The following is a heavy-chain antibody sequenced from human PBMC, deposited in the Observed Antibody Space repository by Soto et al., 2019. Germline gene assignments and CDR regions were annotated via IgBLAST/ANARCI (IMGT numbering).Heavy chain of an antibody. D-gene: IGHD5-18*01. CDR2: ISYDGSNK. CDR1: GFTFSSYA. J-gene: IGHJ4*02. CDR3: ARDVDTAMVTRGGYSY. V-gene: IGHV3-30-3*01. Sequence: QVQLVESGGGVVQPGRSLRLSCAASGFTFSSYAMHWVRQAPGKGLEWVAVISYDGSNKYYADPVKGRFTISRDNSKNSLYLQMNSLRAEDTAVYYCARDVDTAMVTRGGYSYWGQGTLVTVSS.